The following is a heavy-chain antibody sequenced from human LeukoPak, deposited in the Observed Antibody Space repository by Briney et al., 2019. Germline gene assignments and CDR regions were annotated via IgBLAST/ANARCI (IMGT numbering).Heavy chain of an antibody. CDR3: ARDPDSSSWYRINYYYGMDV. J-gene: IGHJ6*02. CDR2: IWYDGSNK. Sequence: GGSLRLSCAASGFTFSSYGMHWVRQAPGKGLEWVAVIWYDGSNKYYADSVKGRFTISRDNSKNTLYLQMNSLRAEDTAVYYCARDPDSSSWYRINYYYGMDVWGQGTTVTVSS. CDR1: GFTFSSYG. D-gene: IGHD6-13*01. V-gene: IGHV3-33*01.